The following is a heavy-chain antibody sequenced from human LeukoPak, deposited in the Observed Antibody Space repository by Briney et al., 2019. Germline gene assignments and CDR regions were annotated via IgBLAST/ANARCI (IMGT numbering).Heavy chain of an antibody. CDR1: GFSFSDYG. D-gene: IGHD6-19*01. J-gene: IGHJ4*02. Sequence: PGGSLRLSCAASGFSFSDYGMHWVRQAPGKGLEWVALIWYDGTNKYYVDSVKGRFTISRDNSKNTLYLQMNSLRAEDTAVYYCARVSSGYSSGWYTHWGQGTLVTVSS. CDR2: IWYDGTNK. CDR3: ARVSSGYSSGWYTH. V-gene: IGHV3-33*01.